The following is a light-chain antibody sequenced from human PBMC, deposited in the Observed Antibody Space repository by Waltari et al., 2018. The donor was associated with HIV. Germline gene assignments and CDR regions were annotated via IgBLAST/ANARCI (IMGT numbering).Light chain of an antibody. J-gene: IGLJ2*01. CDR3: QVWDGNSGHVV. Sequence: SYVLTQPPSVSVAPGQTATLSCGGTSLGGTNVHWYQQKPGQAPVVVVYDDHERPSSGSGRFSGSKSGNTATLTINRVEVGDEADYHCQVWDGNSGHVVFGGGTKL. CDR2: DDH. CDR1: SLGGTN. V-gene: IGLV3-21*02.